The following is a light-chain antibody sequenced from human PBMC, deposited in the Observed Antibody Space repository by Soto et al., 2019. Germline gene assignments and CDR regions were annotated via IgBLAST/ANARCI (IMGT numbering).Light chain of an antibody. Sequence: EMVLTQAPGTLSLSPGERATLSCRASQTVSTNYLAWYQQKPGQAPRLLIYDASTRATGIPARFSGSGSGTDFTLTISSLQPEDFATYYCLQHNTYPRTFGQGTKVDIK. CDR2: DAS. V-gene: IGKV3-20*01. CDR1: QTVSTNY. CDR3: LQHNTYPRT. J-gene: IGKJ1*01.